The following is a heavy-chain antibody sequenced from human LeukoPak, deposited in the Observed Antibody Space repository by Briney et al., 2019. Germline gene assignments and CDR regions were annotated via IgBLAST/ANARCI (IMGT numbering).Heavy chain of an antibody. V-gene: IGHV4-59*12. CDR3: ARDQERVAGTLGYYYYGMDV. D-gene: IGHD6-19*01. CDR1: GGSMSPYH. CDR2: IYYSGST. J-gene: IGHJ6*02. Sequence: SETLSLTCTVSGGSMSPYHWGWIRQPPGKGLEWTGYIYYSGSTNYNPSLKSRVTISVDTSKNQFSLKLSSVTAADTAVYYCARDQERVAGTLGYYYYGMDVWGQGTTVTVSS.